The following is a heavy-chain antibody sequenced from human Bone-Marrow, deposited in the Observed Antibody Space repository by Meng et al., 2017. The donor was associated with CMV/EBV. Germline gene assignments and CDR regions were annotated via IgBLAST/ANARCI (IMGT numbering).Heavy chain of an antibody. J-gene: IGHJ6*01. CDR1: GYTFTSYG. V-gene: IGHV1-18*01. Sequence: ASVKVSCKASGYTFTSYGISWVRQAPGQGLEWMGWISAYNGNTNYAQKLQGRVTMTTDTSTSTAYMELRSLRSDDTAVYYCARGPPRTIFGVVTTWRYYYGMAVWGQGHTVTGSS. CDR2: ISAYNGNT. CDR3: ARGPPRTIFGVVTTWRYYYGMAV. D-gene: IGHD3-3*01.